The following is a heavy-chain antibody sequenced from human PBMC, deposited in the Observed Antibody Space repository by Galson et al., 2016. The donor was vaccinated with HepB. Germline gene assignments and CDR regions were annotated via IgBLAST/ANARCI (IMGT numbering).Heavy chain of an antibody. CDR1: GITFTNYA. CDR3: AKKASKRGYNYIDH. V-gene: IGHV3-23*01. Sequence: SLRLSCAASGITFTNYAMTWVRQAPGKGLEWVSTISGSGGDTYLADSVKGRFTISRDNSNNSLSLQMNNLRAEDTAVYYCAKKASKRGYNYIDHWGQGALVAVSS. CDR2: ISGSGGDT. J-gene: IGHJ4*02. D-gene: IGHD5-18*01.